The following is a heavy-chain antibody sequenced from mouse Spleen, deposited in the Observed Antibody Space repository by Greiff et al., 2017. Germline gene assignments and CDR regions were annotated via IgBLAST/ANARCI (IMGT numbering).Heavy chain of an antibody. V-gene: IGHV5-16*01. Sequence: EVNLVESEGGLVQPGSSMKLSCTASGFTFSDYYMAWVRQVPEKGLEWVANINYDGSSTYYLDSLKSRFIISRDNAKNILYLQMSSLKSEDTATYYCARERGPGHYYAMDSWGQGTSVTVSS. CDR1: GFTFSDYY. CDR3: ARERGPGHYYAMDS. J-gene: IGHJ4*01. CDR2: INYDGSST.